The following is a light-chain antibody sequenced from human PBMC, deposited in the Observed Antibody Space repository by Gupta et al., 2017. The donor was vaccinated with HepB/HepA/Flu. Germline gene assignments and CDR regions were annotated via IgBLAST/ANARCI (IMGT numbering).Light chain of an antibody. CDR1: QSVLYSSNNKNY. Sequence: DIVMTHSLDSLAVSLGERATINCKSSQSVLYSSNNKNYLAWYQQKLGQPPKLLIYWASTREFGVPDRFSGSGSGTDFTLTISSLQAEDVAVYYCQQYHSTPLTFGGGTKVEIK. J-gene: IGKJ4*01. CDR2: WAS. V-gene: IGKV4-1*01. CDR3: QQYHSTPLT.